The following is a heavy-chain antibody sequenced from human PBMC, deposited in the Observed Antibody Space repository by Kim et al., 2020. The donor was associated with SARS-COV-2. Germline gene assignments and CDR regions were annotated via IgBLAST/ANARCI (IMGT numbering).Heavy chain of an antibody. D-gene: IGHD5-12*01. V-gene: IGHV3-21*01. CDR3: AVRGYSGYEIDY. J-gene: IGHJ4*02. Sequence: YYADSVKGRFTSSRDNAKNSLYLQVNSLRAEDTAVYYCAVRGYSGYEIDYWGQGTLVTVSS.